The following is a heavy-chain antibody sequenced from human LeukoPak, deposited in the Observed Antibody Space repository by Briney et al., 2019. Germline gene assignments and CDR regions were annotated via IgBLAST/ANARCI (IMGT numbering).Heavy chain of an antibody. CDR2: INHSGST. CDR1: GGSFSGYY. V-gene: IGHV4-34*01. D-gene: IGHD3-16*02. J-gene: IGHJ4*02. Sequence: SETLSLTCAAYGGSFSGYYWSWIRQPPGKGLEWIGEINHSGSTNYNPSLKSRVTISVDTSKNQFSLKLSSVTAADTAVYYCARSYDYVWGSYRYTDYFDYWGQGTLVTVSS. CDR3: ARSYDYVWGSYRYTDYFDY.